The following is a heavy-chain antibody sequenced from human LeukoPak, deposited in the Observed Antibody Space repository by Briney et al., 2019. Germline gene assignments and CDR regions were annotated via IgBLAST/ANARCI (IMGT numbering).Heavy chain of an antibody. CDR2: INTNTGNP. CDR3: ARGGYPYLSTWYSDY. J-gene: IGHJ4*02. Sequence: GASVKVSCKASGYTFTNYAMNWVRQAPGQGLEWMGWINTNTGNPTYAQGFTGRFVFSLDTSVSTAYLQISSLKAEDTAMYYCARGGYPYLSTWYSDYWGQGTLVTVSS. D-gene: IGHD2-15*01. V-gene: IGHV7-4-1*02. CDR1: GYTFTNYA.